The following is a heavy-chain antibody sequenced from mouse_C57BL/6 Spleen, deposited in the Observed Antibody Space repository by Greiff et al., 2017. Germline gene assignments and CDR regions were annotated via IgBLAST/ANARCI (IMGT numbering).Heavy chain of an antibody. D-gene: IGHD2-3*01. J-gene: IGHJ4*01. CDR3: TRDGYYVDYAMDY. V-gene: IGHV1-5*01. CDR2: IYPGNSDT. CDR1: GYTFTSYW. Sequence: VQLQQSGTVLARPGASVKMSCKTSGYTFTSYWMHWVKQRPGQGLEWIGAIYPGNSDTSYNQKFKGKAKLTAATSASTAYMELSSLTNEDSAVYYCTRDGYYVDYAMDYWGQGTSVTVSS.